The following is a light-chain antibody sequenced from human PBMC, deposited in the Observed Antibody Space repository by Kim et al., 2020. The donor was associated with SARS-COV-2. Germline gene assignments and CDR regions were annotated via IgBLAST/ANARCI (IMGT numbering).Light chain of an antibody. CDR2: AAS. Sequence: ASVGERGTITVRARQGIGNDLGWYQQKPGRAPKLQIYAASTLQSGVPSRFSGSGSGTDFTLTISSLQPEDFATYYCLQDYTYPVTFGQGTRLEIK. V-gene: IGKV1-6*01. CDR3: LQDYTYPVT. CDR1: QGIGND. J-gene: IGKJ5*01.